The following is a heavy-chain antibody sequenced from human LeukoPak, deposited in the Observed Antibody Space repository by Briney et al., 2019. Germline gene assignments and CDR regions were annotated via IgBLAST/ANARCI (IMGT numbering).Heavy chain of an antibody. V-gene: IGHV1-24*01. Sequence: ASVKVSCKVSGYTLTELSMHWVRQGPGKGLEWRGGFDPEDGETIYAQKFQGRVTITEDTSTDTAYMELSSLRSEDTAVYYCATCKVWDQNCSGGKVHYWGQGTLVTVSS. CDR2: FDPEDGET. CDR3: ATCKVWDQNCSGGKVHY. J-gene: IGHJ4*02. CDR1: GYTLTELS. D-gene: IGHD2-15*01.